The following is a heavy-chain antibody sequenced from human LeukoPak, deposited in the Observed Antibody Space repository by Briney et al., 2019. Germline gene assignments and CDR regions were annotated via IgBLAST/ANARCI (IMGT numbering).Heavy chain of an antibody. Sequence: GGSLRLSCVASGFTFTGHSMHWVRQAPGKGLEWVAVLGNDEKTIFYADSVKGRFTVSRDNSKNTVYLQMNSLRDGDTAVYYCARGHGEYYDISYWGQGTLVTVSS. D-gene: IGHD3-9*01. CDR3: ARGHGEYYDISY. CDR2: LGNDEKTI. CDR1: GFTFTGHS. V-gene: IGHV3-30*04. J-gene: IGHJ4*02.